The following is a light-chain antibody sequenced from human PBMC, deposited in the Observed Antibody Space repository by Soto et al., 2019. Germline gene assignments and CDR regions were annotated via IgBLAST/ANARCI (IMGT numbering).Light chain of an antibody. J-gene: IGLJ3*02. V-gene: IGLV1-40*03. CDR2: ANI. CDR3: QSYDSSLSAWKV. Sequence: QAVVTQPPSVSGAPGQRVSISCTGTNTNIGAGYDVNWYQLLPGTAPKLLIYANINRPSGVPDRFSGSKSGASACLVITGRQAEDEADYYCQSYDSSLSAWKVFGGGTKLTVL. CDR1: NTNIGAGYD.